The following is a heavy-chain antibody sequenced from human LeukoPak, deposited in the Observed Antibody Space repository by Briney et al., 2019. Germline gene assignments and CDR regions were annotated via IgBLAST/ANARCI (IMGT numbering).Heavy chain of an antibody. J-gene: IGHJ4*02. CDR1: GFTFDDYG. V-gene: IGHV3-20*04. CDR3: ARDVSSSWYRASPTNLDY. CDR2: INWNGGST. Sequence: GGSLRLSCAASGFTFDDYGMSWVRQAPGKGLEGVSGINWNGGSTGYADSVKGRFTISRDNAKNSLYLQMNSLRAEDTALYYCARDVSSSWYRASPTNLDYWGQGTLVTVSS. D-gene: IGHD6-13*01.